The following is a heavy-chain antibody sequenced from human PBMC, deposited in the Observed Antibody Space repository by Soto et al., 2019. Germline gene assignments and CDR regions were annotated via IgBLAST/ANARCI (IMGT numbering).Heavy chain of an antibody. D-gene: IGHD2-15*01. CDR2: IYYSVTT. V-gene: IGHV4-39*01. CDR1: GDSIKKSDSY. J-gene: IGHJ5*02. Sequence: QLQLRESGPGVVKPSETLSLTCSVSGDSIKKSDSYWGWIRQFPGRGLEWIASIYYSVTTYYNPSLKRRVGISIDTSENDFSLKVTSGTAANTAVYFCLRHLLLVGPAQFDLWGQGALVTVSS. CDR3: LRHLLLVGPAQFDL.